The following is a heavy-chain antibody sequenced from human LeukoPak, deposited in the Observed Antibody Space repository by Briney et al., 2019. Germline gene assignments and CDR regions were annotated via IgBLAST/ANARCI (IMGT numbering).Heavy chain of an antibody. CDR2: ISYDGSNK. D-gene: IGHD2-2*01. CDR1: GFTFSSYA. CDR3: AREGRYCSTSTCYDF. V-gene: IGHV3-30*04. Sequence: GGSLRLSCAASGFTFSSYAMHGVRQAPDKGLEWVAVISYDGSNKYYADSVKGRFTISRDNSKNTLYLQMNSLRAEDTAVYHCAREGRYCSTSTCYDFWGQGTLVIVSS. J-gene: IGHJ4*02.